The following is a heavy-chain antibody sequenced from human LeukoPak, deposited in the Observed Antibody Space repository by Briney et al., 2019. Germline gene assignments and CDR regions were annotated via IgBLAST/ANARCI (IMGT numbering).Heavy chain of an antibody. J-gene: IGHJ4*02. D-gene: IGHD2-15*01. CDR1: GYTFTRFG. CDR2: ISTYNGNT. Sequence: ASVTVSCKASGYTFTRFGITWARQAPGQGLEWMGWISTYNGNTNYAQNLQGRVTMTTDTSTNTAYMELRSLTSDDTALYYCARVGSDCSDGNCYWGQGTLVTVSS. CDR3: ARVGSDCSDGNCY. V-gene: IGHV1-18*01.